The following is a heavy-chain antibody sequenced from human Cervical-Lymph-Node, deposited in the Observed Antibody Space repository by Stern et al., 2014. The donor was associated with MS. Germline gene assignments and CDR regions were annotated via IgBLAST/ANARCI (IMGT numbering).Heavy chain of an antibody. D-gene: IGHD3-22*01. CDR3: AARANYYDSPGDWFDP. CDR2: IVVGSGIT. J-gene: IGHJ5*02. V-gene: IGHV1-58*01. Sequence: MQLVESGPEVKKPGTSVKVSCKASGFTFTSSAVQWVRQARGQRLEWIGWIVVGSGITNYAQKFQERVTITRDMSTSTAYMELSSLRSEDTAVYYCAARANYYDSPGDWFDPWGQGTLVTVSS. CDR1: GFTFTSSA.